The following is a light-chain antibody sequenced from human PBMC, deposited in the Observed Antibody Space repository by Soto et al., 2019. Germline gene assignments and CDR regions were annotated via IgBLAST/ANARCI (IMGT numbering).Light chain of an antibody. CDR1: QSISSN. CDR2: RTS. V-gene: IGKV3-15*01. CDR3: QQFGSSPPRIT. Sequence: EIVMTQSPATLSVCPGERATLACRARQSISSNLAWYEQKPGQAPRLLMFRTSSRATGFPARFSGSGSGTEFHLTISSLQSEDFGVYYCQQFGSSPPRITFGQGTRLEIK. J-gene: IGKJ5*01.